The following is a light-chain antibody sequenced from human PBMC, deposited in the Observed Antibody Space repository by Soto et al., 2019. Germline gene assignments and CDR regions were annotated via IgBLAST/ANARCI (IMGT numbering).Light chain of an antibody. J-gene: IGKJ2*01. CDR1: QSVSSNY. CDR2: GIS. V-gene: IGKV3-20*01. Sequence: VWAQFGGTRTLSPGERATVSCRASQSVSSNYFAWYQQKPGQDPRLLIYGISSRATGIPDRFSGSGSGTDFTLTISLLEPEDFVVYYCEESGSLPRRFG. CDR3: EESGSLPRR.